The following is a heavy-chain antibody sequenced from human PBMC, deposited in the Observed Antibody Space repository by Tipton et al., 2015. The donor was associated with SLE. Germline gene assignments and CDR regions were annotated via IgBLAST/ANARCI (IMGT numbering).Heavy chain of an antibody. CDR3: ARVNSYYDSSGYPFDI. J-gene: IGHJ3*02. CDR1: GFTFSNYW. V-gene: IGHV4-34*01. D-gene: IGHD3-22*01. CDR2: INHSGST. Sequence: LRLSCAASGFTFSNYWMSWIRQPPGKGLEWIGEINHSGSTNYNPSLKSRVTISVDTSKNQFSLKLSSVTAADTAVYYCARVNSYYDSSGYPFDIWGQGTMVTVSS.